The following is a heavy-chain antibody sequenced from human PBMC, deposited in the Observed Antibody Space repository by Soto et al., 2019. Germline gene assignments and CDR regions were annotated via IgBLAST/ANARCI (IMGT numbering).Heavy chain of an antibody. CDR1: GFTFSSYA. CDR3: ARVTRQWFGEVGRDP. V-gene: IGHV3-30-3*01. D-gene: IGHD3-10*01. Sequence: QVPLVESGGGVVQPGRSLRLSCAASGFTFSSYAMHWVRQAPGKGLEWVAVISYDGSNKYYADSVKGRFTISRDNSXXTLYLRMNSLRAEDTAVYYCARVTRQWFGEVGRDPWGQGTLVTVSS. CDR2: ISYDGSNK. J-gene: IGHJ5*02.